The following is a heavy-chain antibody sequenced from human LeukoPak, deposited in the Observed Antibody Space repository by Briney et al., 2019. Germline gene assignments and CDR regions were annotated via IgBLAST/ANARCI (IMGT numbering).Heavy chain of an antibody. D-gene: IGHD3-10*01. V-gene: IGHV3-7*01. CDR3: ARAQLLWFGELFRNYFDY. J-gene: IGHJ4*02. CDR2: IKQDGSEK. Sequence: GGSLRLSCAASGFTFSSYWMSWVRQAPGKGLEWVANIKQDGSEKYYVDSVKGRFTISGDNAKNSLYLQMNSLRAEDTAVYYCARAQLLWFGELFRNYFDYWGQGTLVTVSS. CDR1: GFTFSSYW.